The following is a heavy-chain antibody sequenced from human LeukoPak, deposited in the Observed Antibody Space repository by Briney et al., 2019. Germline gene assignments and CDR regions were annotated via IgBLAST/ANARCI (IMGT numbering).Heavy chain of an antibody. V-gene: IGHV3-23*01. CDR2: VVGSGSGT. Sequence: GGSLRLSCAASGFTFSTYALSWVRQAPGKGLEWVSAVVGSGSGTYYADSVRGRFTISRDNSKNTLYLQMNSLRAEDTAVYYCASEATVTTSFDYWGQGTLVTVSS. J-gene: IGHJ4*02. CDR3: ASEATVTTSFDY. CDR1: GFTFSTYA. D-gene: IGHD4-17*01.